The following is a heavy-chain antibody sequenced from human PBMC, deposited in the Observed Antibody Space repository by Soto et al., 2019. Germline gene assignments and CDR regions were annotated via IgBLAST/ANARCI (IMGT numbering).Heavy chain of an antibody. CDR3: ARPFYYDFGSVDP. CDR2: INAGNGNT. V-gene: IGHV1-3*01. Sequence: ASVKVSCKASGYTFTSYAMHWVRQAPGQRLEWTGWINAGNGNTKYSQKFQGRVTITRDTSASTAYMELSSLRSEDTAVYYCARPFYYDFGSVDPCGQGTLVTVSS. D-gene: IGHD3-3*01. CDR1: GYTFTSYA. J-gene: IGHJ5*02.